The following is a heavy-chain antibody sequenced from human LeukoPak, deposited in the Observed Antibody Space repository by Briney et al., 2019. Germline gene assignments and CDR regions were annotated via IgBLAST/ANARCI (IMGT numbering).Heavy chain of an antibody. J-gene: IGHJ3*02. D-gene: IGHD4-23*01. Sequence: GGSLRLSCAASGFTFSDHYMDWVRQAPGKGLEWVGRTRNKANSYTTEYAASVKGRFTISRDDSKNSLYLQMNSLKTEDTAVYYCARDGTGGGFDIWGQGTMVTVSS. CDR2: TRNKANSYTT. CDR1: GFTFSDHY. V-gene: IGHV3-72*01. CDR3: ARDGTGGGFDI.